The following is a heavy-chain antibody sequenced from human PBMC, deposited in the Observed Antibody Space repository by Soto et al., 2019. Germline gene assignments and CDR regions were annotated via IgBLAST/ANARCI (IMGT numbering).Heavy chain of an antibody. D-gene: IGHD3-16*01. CDR3: ARDPVLYRRAQYYFDY. J-gene: IGHJ4*02. CDR2: ISYDGSNK. CDR1: GFTFSSYA. Sequence: PGGSLRLSCAASGFTFSSYAMHWVRQAPGKGLEWVAVISYDGSNKYYADSVKGRFTISRDNSKNTLYLQMNSLRAEDTAVYYCARDPVLYRRAQYYFDYWGQGTLVTVSS. V-gene: IGHV3-30-3*01.